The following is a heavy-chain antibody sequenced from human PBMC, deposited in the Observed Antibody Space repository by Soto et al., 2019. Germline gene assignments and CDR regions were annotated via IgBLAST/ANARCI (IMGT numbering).Heavy chain of an antibody. CDR3: ERAGGYYDSSGYNN. D-gene: IGHD3-22*01. V-gene: IGHV1-18*01. Sequence: VQLVESGGALVQPGGSLTISCVASGFNFRGYWMSWVRQAPGKGLEWVGWISAYNGNTNYHQKLQDRVTMTTDTSTSTAFLALRSLTFDDTAVYYCERAGGYYDSSGYNNWGQGTLVTVS. CDR2: ISAYNGNT. J-gene: IGHJ4*02. CDR1: GFNFRGYW.